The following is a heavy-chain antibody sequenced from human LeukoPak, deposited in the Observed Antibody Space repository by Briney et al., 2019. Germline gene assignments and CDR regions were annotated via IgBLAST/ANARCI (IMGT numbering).Heavy chain of an antibody. Sequence: GGSLRLSCAASGFTVSSNYMSWVRQAPGKGLEWVSVIYSGGSTYYADSVKGRFTISRDNSKNTLYLQMNSLRAEDTRGYDCARDRVYDSSGYYYGPPVYWGQGTLVTVSS. V-gene: IGHV3-53*01. CDR3: ARDRVYDSSGYYYGPPVY. D-gene: IGHD3-22*01. CDR1: GFTVSSNY. J-gene: IGHJ4*02. CDR2: IYSGGST.